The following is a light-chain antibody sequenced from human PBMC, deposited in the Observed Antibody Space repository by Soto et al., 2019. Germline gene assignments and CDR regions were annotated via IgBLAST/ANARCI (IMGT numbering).Light chain of an antibody. CDR1: QSVSSSY. CDR3: QQYGSSYPWT. J-gene: IGKJ1*01. CDR2: GAS. V-gene: IGKV3-20*01. Sequence: EIVLSQSPGTLSLSPGERATLSCRASQSVSSSYLAWYQQKPGQAPRLLIYGASSRATGIPDRFSGSGSGTDFTLTISRLEPEDFAVYYCQQYGSSYPWTFGQGTNVDIK.